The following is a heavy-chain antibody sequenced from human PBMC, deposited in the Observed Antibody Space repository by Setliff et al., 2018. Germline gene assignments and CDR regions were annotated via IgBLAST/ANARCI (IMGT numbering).Heavy chain of an antibody. CDR1: GYTFSTYG. D-gene: IGHD3-22*01. V-gene: IGHV1-18*01. CDR3: ARTVYYDSSGYGV. Sequence: RASVKVSCKASGYTFSTYGITWVRQAPGQGLEWMGWISAYNGNTNYAQKLQGRVTMTTDTSTSTAYMELSSLRSDDTAVYYCARTVYYDSSGYGVWGQGTQVTVSS. CDR2: ISAYNGNT. J-gene: IGHJ4*02.